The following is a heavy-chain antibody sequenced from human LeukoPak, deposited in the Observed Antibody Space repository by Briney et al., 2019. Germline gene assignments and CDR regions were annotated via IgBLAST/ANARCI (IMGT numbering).Heavy chain of an antibody. D-gene: IGHD3-10*01. CDR3: ARQRITMVRGVYYYYGMDV. V-gene: IGHV3-74*01. J-gene: IGHJ6*02. CDR1: GFTFSSYW. CDR2: INSDGSST. Sequence: PGRSLRLSCAASGFTFSSYWMHWVRQAPGKGLVWVSRINSDGSSTSYADSVKGRFTISRDNAKNTLYLQMNSLRAEDTAVYYCARQRITMVRGVYYYYGMDVWGQGTTVTVSS.